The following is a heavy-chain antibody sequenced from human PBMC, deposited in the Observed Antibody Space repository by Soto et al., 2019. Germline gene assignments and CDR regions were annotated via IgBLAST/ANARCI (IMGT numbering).Heavy chain of an antibody. V-gene: IGHV5-51*01. CDR1: GFRLNTYW. D-gene: IGHD6-6*01. CDR2: IFPGDSDT. CDR3: ARQGRQYSGSGYYYGMDG. Sequence: EESLKISCNASGFRLNTYWIGWVRQKPGKGLEWMGSIFPGDSDTRYSPSFQGQVIISADRSISTAYLQWRSLKASDTAIYYCARQGRQYSGSGYYYGMDGCGQGTTVTVAS. J-gene: IGHJ6*02.